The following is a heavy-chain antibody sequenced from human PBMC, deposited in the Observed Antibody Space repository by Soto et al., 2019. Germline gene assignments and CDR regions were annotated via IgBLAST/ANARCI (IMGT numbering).Heavy chain of an antibody. CDR3: ASRRYGSGSR. D-gene: IGHD3-10*01. CDR1: GFSVRSNY. CDR2: IYSGSGGST. J-gene: IGHJ4*02. Sequence: EVQLVESGGGVVQPGGSLRLSCAAPGFSVRSNYMNWVRQAPGKGLEWVSIIYSGSGGSTYYADSVKGRFTISSDTSKDTVFLQRNSLRAEDTAMYYCASRRYGSGSRWGQGTLVTVSS. V-gene: IGHV3-66*01.